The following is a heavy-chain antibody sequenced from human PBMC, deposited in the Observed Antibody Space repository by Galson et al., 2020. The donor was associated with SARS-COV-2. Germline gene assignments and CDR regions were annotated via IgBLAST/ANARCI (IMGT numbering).Heavy chain of an antibody. J-gene: IGHJ6*02. V-gene: IGHV4-39*01. CDR3: ARGAYDPLAGHYRDYGMDG. CDR1: GGSVRSSGKY. D-gene: IGHD3-9*01. Sequence: SETLSLTCTVPGGSVRSSGKYWVWIRQSPGKGLEYIGSIHYSGSTYYNPSLKSRVTTSVDTSKNQVSLKLSSVTAADTAVYYCARGAYDPLAGHYRDYGMDGWGQGTTVTVSS. CDR2: IHYSGST.